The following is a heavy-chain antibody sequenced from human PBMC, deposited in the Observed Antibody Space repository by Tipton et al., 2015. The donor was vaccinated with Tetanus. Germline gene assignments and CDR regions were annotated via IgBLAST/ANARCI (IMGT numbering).Heavy chain of an antibody. Sequence: SLRLSCAASGVAFSSFAMHWVRQAPGKGLEWVAVISYDGSKNNYADSVKGRFTISRANSKNMLYLQMNSLTTEDTAVYYCAREWTSTVTSKYDYWGQGTLVTVSS. J-gene: IGHJ4*02. CDR3: AREWTSTVTSKYDY. D-gene: IGHD4-17*01. CDR2: ISYDGSKN. V-gene: IGHV3-30*04. CDR1: GVAFSSFA.